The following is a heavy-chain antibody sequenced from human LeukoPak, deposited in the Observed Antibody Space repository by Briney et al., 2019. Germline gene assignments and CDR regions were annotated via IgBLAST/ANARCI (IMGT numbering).Heavy chain of an antibody. Sequence: PWETLSLTCTVSGGSISSHYWSWIRQPPGKGLVWIGYIYYSGSTNYNPSLKSRVTISVDTSKNQLSLKLSSVTAADTAVYYCARGTGTAALFDYWGQGTLVTVSS. V-gene: IGHV4-59*11. CDR2: IYYSGST. CDR1: GGSISSHY. J-gene: IGHJ4*02. CDR3: ARGTGTAALFDY. D-gene: IGHD1-1*01.